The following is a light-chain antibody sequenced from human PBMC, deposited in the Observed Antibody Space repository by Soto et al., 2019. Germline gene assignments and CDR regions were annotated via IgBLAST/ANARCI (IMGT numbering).Light chain of an antibody. J-gene: IGKJ1*01. V-gene: IGKV3-20*01. CDR3: QHYGSSLWT. Sequence: IVLTQSPGTLSLSPGERATLSCRASQSVSSTYLAWYQQKPGQTARLLIYGASSRATGIPDRFSGSGSGTDFTLTISRLEPEDFAVYYCQHYGSSLWTFGQGTKVEIK. CDR2: GAS. CDR1: QSVSSTY.